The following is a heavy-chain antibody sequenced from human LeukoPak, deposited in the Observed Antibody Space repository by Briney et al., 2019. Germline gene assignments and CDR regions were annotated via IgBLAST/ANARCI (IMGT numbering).Heavy chain of an antibody. CDR1: GGSFSGYY. CDR2: INHSGST. V-gene: IGHV4-34*01. D-gene: IGHD5-24*01. CDR3: ARGGRDGYN. Sequence: SETLSLTCAVYGGSFSGYYWSWIRQPPGKGLEWIGEINHSGSTNYNPSLKSRVTISVDTSKNEFSLKLSSGTAADTAVYYCARGGRDGYNWGEGTLVTVS. J-gene: IGHJ4*02.